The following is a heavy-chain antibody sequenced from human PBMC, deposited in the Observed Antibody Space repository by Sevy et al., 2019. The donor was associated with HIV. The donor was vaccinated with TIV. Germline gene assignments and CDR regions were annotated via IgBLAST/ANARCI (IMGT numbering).Heavy chain of an antibody. J-gene: IGHJ3*02. D-gene: IGHD3-22*01. CDR1: GFTFSSYS. Sequence: GGSLRLSCAASGFTFSSYSMNWVRQAPGKGLEWVSSISSSSSYIYYADSVKGRFTISRDNAKNSLYLQMNSLRAEDTAVYYCARDRELAYYYDRAPLGAFDIWGQGTMVTVSS. CDR3: ARDRELAYYYDRAPLGAFDI. V-gene: IGHV3-21*01. CDR2: ISSSSSYI.